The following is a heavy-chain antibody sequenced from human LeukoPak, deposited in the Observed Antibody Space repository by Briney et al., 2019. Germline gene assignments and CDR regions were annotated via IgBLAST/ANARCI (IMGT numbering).Heavy chain of an antibody. CDR3: ARGHPRPGIAVAFGSRRATWFDP. V-gene: IGHV6-1*01. CDR2: TYYRSKWYN. D-gene: IGHD6-19*01. Sequence: SQTLSLTCAISGDSFSSNSAAWNWIRQSPSRGLEWLGRTYYRSKWYNDYAVSVKSRITINPDTSKNQFSLQLTSVTAADTAVYYCARGHPRPGIAVAFGSRRATWFDPWGQGTLVTVSS. J-gene: IGHJ5*02. CDR1: GDSFSSNSAA.